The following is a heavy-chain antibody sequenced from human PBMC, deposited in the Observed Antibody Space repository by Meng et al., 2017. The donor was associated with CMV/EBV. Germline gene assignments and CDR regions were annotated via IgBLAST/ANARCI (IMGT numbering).Heavy chain of an antibody. Sequence: GGSLRLSCAASGFTFSSYAMHWVRQAPGKGLEWVAVISYDGSNKYYADSAKGRFTISRDNSKNTLYLQMNSLRAEDTAVYYCAREKVVGATVYYFDYWGQGTLVTVSS. V-gene: IGHV3-30-3*01. J-gene: IGHJ4*02. CDR1: GFTFSSYA. D-gene: IGHD1-26*01. CDR3: AREKVVGATVYYFDY. CDR2: ISYDGSNK.